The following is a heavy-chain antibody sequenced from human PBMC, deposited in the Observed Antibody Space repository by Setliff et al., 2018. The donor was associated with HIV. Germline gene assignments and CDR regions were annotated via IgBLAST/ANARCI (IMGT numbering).Heavy chain of an antibody. J-gene: IGHJ3*01. CDR3: ARGQASNDYGVSF. V-gene: IGHV1-46*01. D-gene: IGHD4-17*01. Sequence: GASVKVSCKTSGYTFISYGINWVRQAPGQGLEWMGIINPGGGNTRYAQRFQGRVSMTRDTSTSTVYMELSSLRSEDTAVYYCARGQASNDYGVSFWGQGTMVTVSS. CDR1: GYTFISYG. CDR2: INPGGGNT.